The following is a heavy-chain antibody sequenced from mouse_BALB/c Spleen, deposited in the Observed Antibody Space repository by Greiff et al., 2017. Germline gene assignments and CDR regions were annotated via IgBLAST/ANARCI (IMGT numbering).Heavy chain of an antibody. CDR3: TRKTGGPEAMDY. CDR1: GYTFTSYY. Sequence: VQLQQSGAELVKPGASVKLSCKASGYTFTSYYMYWVKQRPGQGLEWIGEINPSNGGTNFNEKFKSKATLTVDKSSSTAYMQLSSLTSEDSAVYYCTRKTGGPEAMDYWGQGTSVTVSS. V-gene: IGHV1S81*02. J-gene: IGHJ4*01. CDR2: INPSNGGT.